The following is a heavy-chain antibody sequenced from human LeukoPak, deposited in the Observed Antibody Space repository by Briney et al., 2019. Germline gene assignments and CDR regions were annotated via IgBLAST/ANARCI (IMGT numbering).Heavy chain of an antibody. Sequence: GGSLRLSCVASGFTFSSYSMNWVRQAPGKGLEWVSSISSSSSYIYYADSVKGRFTISRDNAKNSLYLQMNSLRAEDTAVYYCARGTRYCSGGSCAKFDPWGQGTLVTVSS. CDR1: GFTFSSYS. CDR3: ARGTRYCSGGSCAKFDP. V-gene: IGHV3-21*01. D-gene: IGHD2-15*01. J-gene: IGHJ5*02. CDR2: ISSSSSYI.